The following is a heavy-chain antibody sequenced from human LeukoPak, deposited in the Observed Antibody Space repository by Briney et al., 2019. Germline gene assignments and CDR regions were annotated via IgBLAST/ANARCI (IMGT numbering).Heavy chain of an antibody. Sequence: GGSLRLSCATSRFVISNYAMNWVRQAPGKGLEYVSAITGDGSTPYYANSVKGRFTISRDNSRNTLYLQMGSLRSEDMAVYYCARVGFSGYDSWGQGTLVTVSS. CDR2: ITGDGSTP. D-gene: IGHD5-12*01. CDR3: ARVGFSGYDS. V-gene: IGHV3-64*01. J-gene: IGHJ5*02. CDR1: RFVISNYA.